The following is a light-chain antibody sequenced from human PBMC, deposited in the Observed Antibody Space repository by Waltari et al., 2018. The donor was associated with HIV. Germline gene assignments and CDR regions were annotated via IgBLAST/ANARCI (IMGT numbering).Light chain of an antibody. CDR3: QQYNNWPPNT. V-gene: IGKV3-15*01. Sequence: VMAQFPATLSVSPGERVALSCRASQTVSTKLAWYQQKPGQAPRLLIYGASTRAPGRPARFSGSGSGREFTLTITNVQSEDSAVYFCQQYNNWPPNTFGQGTKLEIK. J-gene: IGKJ2*01. CDR2: GAS. CDR1: QTVSTK.